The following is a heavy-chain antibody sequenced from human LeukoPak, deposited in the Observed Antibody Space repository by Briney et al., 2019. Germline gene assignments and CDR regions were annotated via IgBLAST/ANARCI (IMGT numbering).Heavy chain of an antibody. Sequence: SETLSLTCAVYGGSFSGYYWSWIRQPPGKGLEWIGEINHSGSTNYNPSLKSRVTISVDTSKNQFSLKLSSVTAADTAVYYCARRIAVAGRISYYYYYMDVWGKGTTVTVSS. CDR2: INHSGST. CDR1: GGSFSGYY. J-gene: IGHJ6*03. D-gene: IGHD6-19*01. V-gene: IGHV4-34*01. CDR3: ARRIAVAGRISYYYYYMDV.